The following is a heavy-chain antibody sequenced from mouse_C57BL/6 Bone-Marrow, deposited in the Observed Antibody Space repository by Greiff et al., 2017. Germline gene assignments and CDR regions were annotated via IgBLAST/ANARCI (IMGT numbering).Heavy chain of an antibody. J-gene: IGHJ2*01. CDR3: ASKLGLDY. Sequence: VMLVESGAELARPGASVKMSCKASGYTFTSYTMHWVKQRPGQGLEWIGYINPSSGYTKYNQKFKDKATLTADKSSSTAYMQLSSLTSEDSAVYYCASKLGLDYWGQGTTLTVSS. V-gene: IGHV1-4*01. CDR1: GYTFTSYT. CDR2: INPSSGYT. D-gene: IGHD4-1*01.